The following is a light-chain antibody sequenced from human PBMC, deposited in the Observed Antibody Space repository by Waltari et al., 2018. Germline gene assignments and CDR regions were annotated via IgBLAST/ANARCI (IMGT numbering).Light chain of an antibody. V-gene: IGKV2-30*01. CDR3: MQGSHWPWT. J-gene: IGKJ1*01. Sequence: DVVMTQSPLSLPVTLGQPASISCRSSQSLVASDGNTYFNWFQQRPGQAPRRLFYRVSNRDFGVPDRFSGSGSGNDFKLGITRVEAEDVGVYYCMQGSHWPWTFGQGTKVEIK. CDR1: QSLVASDGNTY. CDR2: RVS.